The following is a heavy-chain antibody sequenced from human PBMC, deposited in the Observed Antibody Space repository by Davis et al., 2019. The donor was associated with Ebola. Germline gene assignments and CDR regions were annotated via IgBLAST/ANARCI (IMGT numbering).Heavy chain of an antibody. V-gene: IGHV1-18*01. CDR3: ARDRAYCTHGACFTRYHDYGLDV. CDR1: GGTFSSYA. Sequence: ASVTVSCKASGGTFSSYAISWVRQAPGQGLEWMGWISAYNGHTNYAQNLQGRLTMTTATSTATAYMELRGLTSDDTAVYCCARDRAYCTHGACFTRYHDYGLDVWGKGTTVTVSS. CDR2: ISAYNGHT. J-gene: IGHJ6*04. D-gene: IGHD2-8*01.